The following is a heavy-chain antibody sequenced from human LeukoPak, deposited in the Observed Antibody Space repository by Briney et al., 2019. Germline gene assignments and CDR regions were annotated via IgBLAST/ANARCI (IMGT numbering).Heavy chain of an antibody. D-gene: IGHD3-10*01. Sequence: PVASVKVSCKASGGTFSSYAISWVRQAPGQGLEWMGGIIPIFGTANYAQKFQGRVTITADESTSTAYMELSNLRSEDTAVYYCARVYVDPYGSGSHFDYWGQGTLVTVSS. CDR3: ARVYVDPYGSGSHFDY. V-gene: IGHV1-69*13. J-gene: IGHJ4*02. CDR1: GGTFSSYA. CDR2: IIPIFGTA.